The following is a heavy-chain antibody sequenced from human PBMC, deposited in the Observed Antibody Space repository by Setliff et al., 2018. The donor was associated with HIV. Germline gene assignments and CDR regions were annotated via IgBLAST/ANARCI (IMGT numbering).Heavy chain of an antibody. CDR3: ARDLSTDSSGPYYHMDV. J-gene: IGHJ6*03. CDR2: IYYSGST. V-gene: IGHV4-39*07. Sequence: SETLSLTCTVSGGSLSSSSYYWGWIRQPPGKGLAWIGSIYYSGSTYYNPSLKSRLTISLDTSKSQFSLNLRSVTAAETAVYYCARDLSTDSSGPYYHMDVWGRGTTVTVSS. CDR1: GGSLSSSSYY. D-gene: IGHD3-22*01.